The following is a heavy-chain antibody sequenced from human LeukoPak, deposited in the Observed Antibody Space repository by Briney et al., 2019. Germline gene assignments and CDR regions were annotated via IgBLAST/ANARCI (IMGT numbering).Heavy chain of an antibody. CDR3: ATNKDWAEAD. CDR2: IYYRGDI. CDR1: DGSIRTYY. D-gene: IGHD3/OR15-3a*01. Sequence: SETLSLTCSVSDGSIRTYYWSWIRQSPGQGLEWIGNIYYRGDINYNPTLKSRVIISIDTSKNQFSLKVTSLTAADTAVYYCATNKDWAEADWGQGTLVIVSS. V-gene: IGHV4-59*03. J-gene: IGHJ4*02.